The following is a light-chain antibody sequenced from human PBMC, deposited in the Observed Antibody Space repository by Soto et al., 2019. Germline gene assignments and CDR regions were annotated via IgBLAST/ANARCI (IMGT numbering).Light chain of an antibody. Sequence: QSVLTQPASVSGSPGQSITISCSGGSSDVAGYDFVSWYQQHPGKAPKLMIYEVSYRPSGVSNRFSGSKSGNTASLTISGLQAEDEADYYCSSYTSSTTLYVFGTGTKLTVL. V-gene: IGLV2-14*01. CDR2: EVS. CDR3: SSYTSSTTLYV. J-gene: IGLJ1*01. CDR1: SSDVAGYDF.